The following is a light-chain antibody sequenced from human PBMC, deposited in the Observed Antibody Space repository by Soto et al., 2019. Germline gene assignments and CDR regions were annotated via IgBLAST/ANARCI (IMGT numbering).Light chain of an antibody. CDR1: QSVSSN. CDR3: RHDNPSLT. V-gene: IGKV3-15*01. CDR2: GAS. J-gene: IGKJ1*01. Sequence: KELRQWKDTISGSPAYHYTISSRPSQSVSSNLAWYQQKPGQAPRLLIYGASTRATGIPARFSGSGSGTEFTLPITSQQSGQLAVYSCRHDNPSLTFNPETEVDIK.